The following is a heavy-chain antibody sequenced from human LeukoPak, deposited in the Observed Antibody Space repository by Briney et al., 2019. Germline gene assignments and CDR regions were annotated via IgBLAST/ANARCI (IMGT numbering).Heavy chain of an antibody. V-gene: IGHV4-31*03. Sequence: SETLSLTCTVSGGSISSGGYSWSWIRQHPGKGLEWIGYIYYSGSTYYNPSLKSRVTISVDTSKNQFSLKLSSVTAADTAVYYCARSLLSLRYFDWLSETGSYGMDVWGQGTTVTVSS. CDR1: GGSISSGGYS. CDR3: ARSLLSLRYFDWLSETGSYGMDV. D-gene: IGHD3-9*01. J-gene: IGHJ6*02. CDR2: IYYSGST.